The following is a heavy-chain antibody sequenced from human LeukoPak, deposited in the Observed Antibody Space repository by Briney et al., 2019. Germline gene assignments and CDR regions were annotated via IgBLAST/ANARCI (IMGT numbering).Heavy chain of an antibody. V-gene: IGHV1-2*02. CDR3: ARAGPGSSSLFDY. Sequence: ASVKVSCKASGYTFTGYYMHWVRQAPGQGLEWMGWINPNSGGTNYAQKFQGRVTMTRDTSISTAYMELSRLRSDDTAVYYCARAGPGSSSLFDYWGQGTLVTVSS. D-gene: IGHD6-6*01. J-gene: IGHJ4*02. CDR2: INPNSGGT. CDR1: GYTFTGYY.